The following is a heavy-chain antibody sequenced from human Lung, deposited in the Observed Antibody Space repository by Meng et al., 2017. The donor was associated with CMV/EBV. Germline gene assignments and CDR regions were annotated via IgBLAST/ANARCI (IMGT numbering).Heavy chain of an antibody. V-gene: IGHV1-2*02. CDR2: IHPHRGDT. CDR1: VYPFTAHY. D-gene: IGHD7-27*01. J-gene: IGHJ6*02. CDR3: ARDNNWGPYY. Sequence: ASVKVSFPASVYPFTAHYFHWVRQAPGQGLEWMGWIHPHRGDTNYAQQFQGRVTLTRDTSINTGYMELTRLTSDDTAVYYCARDNNWGPYYWGQGTTVTVSS.